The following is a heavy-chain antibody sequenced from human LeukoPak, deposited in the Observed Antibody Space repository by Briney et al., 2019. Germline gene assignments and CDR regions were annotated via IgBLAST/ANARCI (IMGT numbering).Heavy chain of an antibody. CDR3: AKSGGGIQLWLRFYFDY. CDR2: ISGSGGST. Sequence: GGSLRLSCADSGFTFSSYAMSWVRQAPGKGLEWVSAISGSGGSTYYADSVKGRFTISRDNSKNTLYLQMNSLRAEDTAVYYCAKSGGGIQLWLRFYFDYWGQGTLVTVSS. CDR1: GFTFSSYA. V-gene: IGHV3-23*01. D-gene: IGHD5-18*01. J-gene: IGHJ4*02.